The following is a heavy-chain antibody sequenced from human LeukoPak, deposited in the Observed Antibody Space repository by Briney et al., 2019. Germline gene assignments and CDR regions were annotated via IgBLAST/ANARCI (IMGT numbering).Heavy chain of an antibody. CDR3: ARQPITYYYDSSGYYPPGYFDY. Sequence: SETLSHTCTVSGGSISSSSYYWGWIRQPPGKGLEWIGSIYYSGSIYYNPSLKSRVTISVDTSKNQFSLKLSSVTAADTVVYYCARQPITYYYDSSGYYPPGYFDYWGQGTLVTVSS. CDR1: GGSISSSSYY. D-gene: IGHD3-22*01. J-gene: IGHJ4*02. V-gene: IGHV4-39*01. CDR2: IYYSGSI.